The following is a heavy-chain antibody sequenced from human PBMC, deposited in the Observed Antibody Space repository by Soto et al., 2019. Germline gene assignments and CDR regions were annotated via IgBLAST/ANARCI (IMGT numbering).Heavy chain of an antibody. Sequence: PSETLSLTCTVSGGSISSGGYYWSWIRQHPGKGLEWIGYIYYSGSTYYNPSLKSRVTISVDTSKNQFSLKLSSVTAAYTPVYYCARVWARAFDILRQGTIVPVSS. D-gene: IGHD3-10*01. CDR2: IYYSGST. CDR3: ARVWARAFDI. J-gene: IGHJ3*02. V-gene: IGHV4-31*03. CDR1: GGSISSGGYY.